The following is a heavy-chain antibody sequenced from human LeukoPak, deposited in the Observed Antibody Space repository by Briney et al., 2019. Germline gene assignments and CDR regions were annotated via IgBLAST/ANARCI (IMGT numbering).Heavy chain of an antibody. D-gene: IGHD1-26*01. CDR3: AKYGPQDSGSSHFDY. Sequence: TGGSLRLSCAASGFTFSSHWMTWVRQAPGKGLEWVANIKEDGTRKNYMDSVKGRFTISRDNSKNTLFLQMNSLRAEDTAIYYCAKYGPQDSGSSHFDYWGQGALVTVSS. CDR2: IKEDGTRK. V-gene: IGHV3-7*03. CDR1: GFTFSSHW. J-gene: IGHJ4*02.